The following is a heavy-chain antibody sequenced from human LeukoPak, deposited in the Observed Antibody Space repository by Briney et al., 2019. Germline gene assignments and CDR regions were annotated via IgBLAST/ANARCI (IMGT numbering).Heavy chain of an antibody. Sequence: PGGSLRLSCAASGFTFSSYGMHWVRQAPGKGLEWVAVIWYDGSNKYYADSVKGRFTISRENSKNTLYLQMNSLRAEDTAVYYCARPYDFWSGYFDYWGQGTLVTVSS. V-gene: IGHV3-33*01. CDR3: ARPYDFWSGYFDY. J-gene: IGHJ4*02. CDR1: GFTFSSYG. D-gene: IGHD3-3*01. CDR2: IWYDGSNK.